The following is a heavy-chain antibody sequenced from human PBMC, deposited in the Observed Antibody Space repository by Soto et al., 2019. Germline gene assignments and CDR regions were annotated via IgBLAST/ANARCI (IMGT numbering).Heavy chain of an antibody. V-gene: IGHV1-2*04. CDR1: GYTFTGYY. J-gene: IGHJ3*02. CDR3: ARDDDDICGSYGSGAFEI. D-gene: IGHD3-16*01. CDR2: INPKSGGT. Sequence: QVQLVQSGAEVKKPGASVKVSCKASGYTFTGYYMHWVRQAPGQGLEWMGWINPKSGGTRYAQKFQGWVSMTTDTSISTAYMELTRLKSDDTALYYCARDDDDICGSYGSGAFEIWGQGTMVTVSS.